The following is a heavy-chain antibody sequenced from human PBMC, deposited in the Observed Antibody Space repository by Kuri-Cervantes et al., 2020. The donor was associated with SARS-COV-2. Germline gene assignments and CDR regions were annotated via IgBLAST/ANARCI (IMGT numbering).Heavy chain of an antibody. V-gene: IGHV3-30-3*01. D-gene: IGHD1-26*01. J-gene: IGHJ6*02. CDR1: GFTFSSYA. Sequence: LSLTCAASGFTFSSYAMHWVRQAPGKGLEWVAVISYNGSNKYYADSVKGRFTISRDNSKNTLYLQMNSLRAEDTAVYYCAREGSGSYWHYYYGMDVWGQGTTVTVSS. CDR2: ISYNGSNK. CDR3: AREGSGSYWHYYYGMDV.